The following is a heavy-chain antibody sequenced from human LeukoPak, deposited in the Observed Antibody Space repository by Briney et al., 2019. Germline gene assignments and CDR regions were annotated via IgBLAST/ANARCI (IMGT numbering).Heavy chain of an antibody. CDR3: AREPSSGNFLDF. J-gene: IGHJ4*02. CDR1: GDSVTSNY. CDR2: GYSSGSS. D-gene: IGHD1-26*01. Sequence: SETLSLTCSVSGDSVTSNYWNWLRQSPGKGLEWIGYGYSSGSSHYNPSLKSRVTISIDRAKNQLSLNLISVTAADTAVYYCAREPSSGNFLDFWGQGTLVTVSS. V-gene: IGHV4-59*02.